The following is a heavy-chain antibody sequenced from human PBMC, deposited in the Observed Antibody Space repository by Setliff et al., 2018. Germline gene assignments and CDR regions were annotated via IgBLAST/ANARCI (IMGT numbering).Heavy chain of an antibody. V-gene: IGHV3-48*01. CDR2: IDTSSSTI. J-gene: IGHJ4*02. D-gene: IGHD5-12*01. CDR3: ARVYSGYDPNHYFDY. CDR1: GFTFSTYT. Sequence: PGGSLRLSCAASGFTFSTYTMNWVRQAPGKGLEWVSSIDTSSSTIYYADSVKGRFTISRDNAKNSLYLQMNSLRAEDTAVYYCARVYSGYDPNHYFDYWGQGTLVTVSS.